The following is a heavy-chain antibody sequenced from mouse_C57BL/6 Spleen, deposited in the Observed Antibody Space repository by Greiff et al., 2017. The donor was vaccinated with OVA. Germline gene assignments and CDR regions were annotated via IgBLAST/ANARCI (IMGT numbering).Heavy chain of an antibody. CDR2: ISGGGGNT. D-gene: IGHD4-1*01. Sequence: EVKLVESGGGLVKPGGSLKLSCAASGFTFSSYTMSWVRQTPEKRLEWVATISGGGGNTYYPDSVKGRFTISRDNAKNTLYLQMSSLRSEDTALYDCARQGGLGHYYYAMDYWGQGTSVTVSS. CDR3: ARQGGLGHYYYAMDY. CDR1: GFTFSSYT. J-gene: IGHJ4*01. V-gene: IGHV5-9*01.